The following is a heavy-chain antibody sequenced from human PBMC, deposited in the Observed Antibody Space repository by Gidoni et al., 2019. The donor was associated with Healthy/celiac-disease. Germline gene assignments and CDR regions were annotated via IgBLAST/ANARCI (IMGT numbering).Heavy chain of an antibody. J-gene: IGHJ4*02. CDR3: AGGHVRADYYYDRSGYYSPYFDY. Sequence: EVQLVESGGGLVQPGGSLRLSCAASGFTFSSYWMSWVREAQGKGRAWVANIKQDGSETYYVDSVKGRFTISRDNAKNSLYLQMNSLRAEDTAVYYCAGGHVRADYYYDRSGYYSPYFDYWGQGTLVTVSS. CDR1: GFTFSSYW. V-gene: IGHV3-7*03. D-gene: IGHD3-22*01. CDR2: IKQDGSET.